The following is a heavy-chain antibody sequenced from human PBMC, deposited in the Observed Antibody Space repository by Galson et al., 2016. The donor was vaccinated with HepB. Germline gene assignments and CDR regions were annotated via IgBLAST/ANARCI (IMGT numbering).Heavy chain of an antibody. V-gene: IGHV3-7*03. CDR2: IKQDGSET. Sequence: SLRLSCAASGFTFRSYWMSWVRQAPGKGLEWVANIKQDGSETDYVDSVKGRVTVSRDNAKTSVYLQMNSLTAEDTAVYYCAREGIRGFDNWGQGTLVTISS. CDR3: AREGIRGFDN. J-gene: IGHJ4*02. D-gene: IGHD3-10*01. CDR1: GFTFRSYW.